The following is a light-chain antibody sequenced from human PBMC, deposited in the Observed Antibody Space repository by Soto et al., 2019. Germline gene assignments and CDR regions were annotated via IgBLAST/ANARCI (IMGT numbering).Light chain of an antibody. Sequence: EIVVTQSPATLSVSPGERATLSYRASQSVNTNLAWYQQKPGQAPRLLIYGASTRATGIPARFSGSGSGTEFTLTISSLQSEDFAVYYCQQYNNWPSWTFGQGTKVDIK. V-gene: IGKV3-15*01. CDR2: GAS. J-gene: IGKJ1*01. CDR1: QSVNTN. CDR3: QQYNNWPSWT.